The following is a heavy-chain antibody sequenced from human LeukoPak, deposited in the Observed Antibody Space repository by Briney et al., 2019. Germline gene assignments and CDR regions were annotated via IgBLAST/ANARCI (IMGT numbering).Heavy chain of an antibody. V-gene: IGHV4-4*07. D-gene: IGHD1-26*01. CDR2: IYTSGST. CDR1: GGSISSYY. CDR3: AGIKWVQIYYYMDV. Sequence: SETLSLTCTVSGGSISSYYWSWIRQPAGKGLEWIGRIYTSGSTNYNPSLKSRVTMSVDTSKNQFSLKLSSVTAADTAVYYCAGIKWVQIYYYMDVWGKGTTVTVSS. J-gene: IGHJ6*03.